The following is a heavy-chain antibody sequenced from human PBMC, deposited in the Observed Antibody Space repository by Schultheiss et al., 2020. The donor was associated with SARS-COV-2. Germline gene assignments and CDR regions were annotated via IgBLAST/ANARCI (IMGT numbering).Heavy chain of an antibody. Sequence: SETLSLTCTVSGGSISSGGYYWSWIRQPPGKGLEWIGYIYYSGSTNYNPSLKSRVTISVDTSKNQFSLKLSSVTAADTAVYYCARGGYYYDSSGGEDFQHWGQGTLVTVSS. D-gene: IGHD3-22*01. J-gene: IGHJ1*01. V-gene: IGHV4-30-4*01. CDR1: GGSISSGGYY. CDR3: ARGGYYYDSSGGEDFQH. CDR2: IYYSGST.